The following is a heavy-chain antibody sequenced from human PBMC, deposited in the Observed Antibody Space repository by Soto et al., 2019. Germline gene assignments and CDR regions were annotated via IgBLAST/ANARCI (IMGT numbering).Heavy chain of an antibody. J-gene: IGHJ4*02. Sequence: GGSLRLSCAASGFTFSDYYMSWIRQAPGKGLEWVSYISSSSSYTNYADSVKGRFTISRDNAKNSLYLQMNSLRAEDTAVYYCARVVGYYDSSGYLGYYFDYWGQGTLVTVSS. CDR2: ISSSSSYT. D-gene: IGHD3-22*01. CDR1: GFTFSDYY. CDR3: ARVVGYYDSSGYLGYYFDY. V-gene: IGHV3-11*06.